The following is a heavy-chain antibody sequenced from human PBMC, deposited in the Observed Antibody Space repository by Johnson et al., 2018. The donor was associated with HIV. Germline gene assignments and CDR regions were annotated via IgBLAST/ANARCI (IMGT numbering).Heavy chain of an antibody. D-gene: IGHD3-10*01. V-gene: IGHV3-30*02. CDR3: ARSPGEADAFDI. Sequence: QVQLVESGGGVVQPGGSLRLSCAASGFTFSSYGMHWVRQAPGKGLEWVAFIRYDGSTKYYADSVKGRFTISRDNSKNTLYLQMNSLRAEDTAMYYCARSPGEADAFDIWGQGTMVTVSS. CDR2: IRYDGSTK. CDR1: GFTFSSYG. J-gene: IGHJ3*02.